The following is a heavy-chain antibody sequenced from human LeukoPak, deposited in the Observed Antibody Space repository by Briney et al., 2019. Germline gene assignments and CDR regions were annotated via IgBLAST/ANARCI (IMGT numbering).Heavy chain of an antibody. CDR1: GGSISSSSYY. V-gene: IGHV4-39*07. CDR3: ASMEYQLLWPDNKGVC. CDR2: IYYSGST. J-gene: IGHJ4*02. Sequence: PSETLSLTCTVSGGSISSSSYYWGWIRQPPGKGLEWIGSIYYSGSTYYNPSLKSRVTISVDTSKNQFSLKLSSVTAADTAVYYCASMEYQLLWPDNKGVCWGQGTLVTVSS. D-gene: IGHD2-2*01.